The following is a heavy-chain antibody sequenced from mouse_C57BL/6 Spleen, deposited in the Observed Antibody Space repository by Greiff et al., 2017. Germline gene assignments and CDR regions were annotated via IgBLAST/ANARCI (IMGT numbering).Heavy chain of an antibody. CDR1: GYTFTNYW. Sequence: QVQLQQPGAELVRPGSSVKLSCKASGYTFTNYWMHWVKQRPIQGLEWIGNIDPSDSETHYNQKFKDKATVTVDKSSSTAYMQLSSLTSEDSAVYCCAKDYGSPYYFDGWGQGTTLTVSS. CDR2: IDPSDSET. V-gene: IGHV1-52*01. D-gene: IGHD1-1*01. J-gene: IGHJ2*01. CDR3: AKDYGSPYYFDG.